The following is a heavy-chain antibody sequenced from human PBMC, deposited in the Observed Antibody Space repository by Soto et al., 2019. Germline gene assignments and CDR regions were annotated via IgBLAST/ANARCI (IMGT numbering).Heavy chain of an antibody. CDR3: ARVDYGDYGDYYGMDV. CDR2: IIPIFGTA. V-gene: IGHV1-69*12. Sequence: QVQLVQSGAEVKKPGSSVKVSCKASGGTFSSYAISWVRQAPGQGLEWMGGIIPIFGTANYAQKFQGRVTITADEVTSXAYMELSSLRSEDTAVYYCARVDYGDYGDYYGMDVWGQGTTVTVSS. J-gene: IGHJ6*02. D-gene: IGHD4-17*01. CDR1: GGTFSSYA.